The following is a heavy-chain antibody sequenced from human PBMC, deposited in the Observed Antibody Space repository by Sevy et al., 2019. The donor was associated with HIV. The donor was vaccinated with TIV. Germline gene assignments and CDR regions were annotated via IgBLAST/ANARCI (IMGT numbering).Heavy chain of an antibody. V-gene: IGHV3-53*01. D-gene: IGHD7-27*01. CDR1: GFTVSSSY. CDR3: ASDGDGGNRAFDY. CDR2: IYRGGST. J-gene: IGHJ4*02. Sequence: GGSLRLSCAVSGFTVSSSYMTWVRQAPGKGLEWVSVIYRGGSTYYADSVKGRFTISRDNSKNTLFLEMRSLTAEDTAVYYCASDGDGGNRAFDYWGQGSLVTVSS.